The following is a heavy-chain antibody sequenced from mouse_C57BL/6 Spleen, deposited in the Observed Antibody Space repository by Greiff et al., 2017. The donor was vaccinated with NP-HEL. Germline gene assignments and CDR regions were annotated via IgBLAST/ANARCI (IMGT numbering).Heavy chain of an antibody. J-gene: IGHJ3*01. Sequence: VQLQQSGPGLVQPSQSLSITCTVSGFSFTSYGVHWVRQSPGKGLEWLGVIWSGGSTDYNAAFISRLSISKDNSKSQVFFKMNSLQADDTAIYYCASIYYDYVGFAYWGQGTLVTVSA. CDR3: ASIYYDYVGFAY. D-gene: IGHD2-4*01. CDR1: GFSFTSYG. CDR2: IWSGGST. V-gene: IGHV2-2*01.